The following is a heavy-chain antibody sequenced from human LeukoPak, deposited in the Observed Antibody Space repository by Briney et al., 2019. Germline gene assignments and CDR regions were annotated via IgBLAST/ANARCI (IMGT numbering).Heavy chain of an antibody. J-gene: IGHJ3*02. D-gene: IGHD2-2*01. V-gene: IGHV4-30-4*08. CDR3: ARDGFVVVPAAHGGDAFDI. Sequence: PSQTLSLTCTVSGGSISSGDYYWSWIRQPPGKGLEWIGYIYYSGSTYYNPSLKSRVTISVDTSKNQFSLKLSSVTAADTAVYYCARDGFVVVPAAHGGDAFDIWAKGQWSPSLQ. CDR2: IYYSGST. CDR1: GGSISSGDYY.